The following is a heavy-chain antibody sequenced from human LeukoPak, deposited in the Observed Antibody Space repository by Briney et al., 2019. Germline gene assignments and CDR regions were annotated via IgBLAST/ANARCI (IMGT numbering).Heavy chain of an antibody. CDR2: IHSSGNT. D-gene: IGHD2-15*01. CDR3: ARDCSGNSCYSY. J-gene: IGHJ4*02. V-gene: IGHV4-4*07. Sequence: SETLSLTCTVSGGSITTYFWSWIRQPAGKGLEWIGRIHSSGNTDYSPSLKSRVTMSVDKSKNQFSLKLTSVTAADTAMYFCARDCSGNSCYSYWGQGTLVTVSS. CDR1: GGSITTYF.